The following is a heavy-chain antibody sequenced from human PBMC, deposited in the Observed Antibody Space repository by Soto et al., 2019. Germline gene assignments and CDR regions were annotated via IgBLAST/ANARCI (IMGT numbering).Heavy chain of an antibody. J-gene: IGHJ4*02. CDR1: GFTFSSYA. V-gene: IGHV3-23*01. CDR2: ISDSGTTT. CDR3: ARPDRDGYNYDY. D-gene: IGHD5-12*01. Sequence: PGGSLRLSCAASGFTFSSYAMNWVRQAPGKGLEWVSGISDSGTTTYYADSVKGRFTISRDNAKNTLYLQMNSLRAEDTALYYCARPDRDGYNYDYWGQGTLVTVSS.